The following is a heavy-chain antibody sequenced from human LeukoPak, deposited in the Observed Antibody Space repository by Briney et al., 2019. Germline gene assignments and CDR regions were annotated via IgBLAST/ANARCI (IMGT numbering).Heavy chain of an antibody. CDR3: ARAEIAVLRYFDWLLYGGYYYYGMDV. J-gene: IGHJ6*02. V-gene: IGHV1-69*13. Sequence: SVKVSCKASGGTFISYAISWVRQAPGQGLEWMGGIIPIFGTANYAQKFQGRVTITADESTSTAYMELSSLRSEDTAVYYCARAEIAVLRYFDWLLYGGYYYYGMDVWGQGTTVTVSS. CDR2: IIPIFGTA. CDR1: GGTFISYA. D-gene: IGHD3-9*01.